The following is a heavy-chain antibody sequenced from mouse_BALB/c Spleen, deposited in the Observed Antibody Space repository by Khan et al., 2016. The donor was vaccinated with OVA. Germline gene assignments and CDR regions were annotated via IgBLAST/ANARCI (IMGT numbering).Heavy chain of an antibody. CDR1: GFSFTSYT. Sequence: EVELVESGGGLVRPGGSLKLSCAASGFSFTSYTMSWVRQTPEKRLEWVATISSCSTYTYYPDSVKGRFTITIDNATNTLYLQMSSLTSEDTAMYYCTRDGNYAHWYYDVWGAGTTVTVSS. CDR2: ISSCSTYT. V-gene: IGHV5-6-4*01. CDR3: TRDGNYAHWYYDV. J-gene: IGHJ1*01. D-gene: IGHD2-1*01.